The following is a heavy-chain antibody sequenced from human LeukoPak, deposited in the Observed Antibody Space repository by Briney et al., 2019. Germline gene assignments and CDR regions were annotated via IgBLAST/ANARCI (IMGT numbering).Heavy chain of an antibody. CDR2: IKQDGSEK. Sequence: PSGGSLRLSCAASGFTFSSYWMSWVRQAPGKGLEWVANIKQDGSEKYYVDSVKGRFTISRDNAKNSPYLQMNSLRAEDTAVYYCARDNRYYYDSSGTGDAFDIWGQGTMVTVSS. V-gene: IGHV3-7*01. CDR1: GFTFSSYW. J-gene: IGHJ3*02. CDR3: ARDNRYYYDSSGTGDAFDI. D-gene: IGHD3-22*01.